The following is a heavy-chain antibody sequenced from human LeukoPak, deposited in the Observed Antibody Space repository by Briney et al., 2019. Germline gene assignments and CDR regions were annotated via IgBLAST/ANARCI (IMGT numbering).Heavy chain of an antibody. D-gene: IGHD3-9*01. CDR2: IYYSGSS. CDR3: ARILTGYYRVDY. J-gene: IGHJ4*02. V-gene: IGHV4-31*03. CDR1: GGSINNGGYY. Sequence: SETLSLTCTVSGGSINNGGYYWSWIRQHPGKGLEWIGYIYYSGSSYYNPSLRSRVTISVDTSKNHFSLKLSSVTAADTAVYYCARILTGYYRVDYWGQGTLVTVSS.